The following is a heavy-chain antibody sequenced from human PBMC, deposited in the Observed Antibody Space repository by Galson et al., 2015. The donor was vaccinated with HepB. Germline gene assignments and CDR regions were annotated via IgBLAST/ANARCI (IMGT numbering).Heavy chain of an antibody. CDR1: GFPFSSYA. J-gene: IGHJ4*02. V-gene: IGHV3-30*04. CDR2: LSYDGTYK. Sequence: SLRLSCAASGFPFSSYAMHWVRQAPGKGLEWVAGLSYDGTYKYSADSVKGRFSISRDNSKNTLYLQLISLRPEDTAVYYCARGNYDSSGHFVEELKLDYWGQGSLVTVSS. CDR3: ARGNYDSSGHFVEELKLDY. D-gene: IGHD3-22*01.